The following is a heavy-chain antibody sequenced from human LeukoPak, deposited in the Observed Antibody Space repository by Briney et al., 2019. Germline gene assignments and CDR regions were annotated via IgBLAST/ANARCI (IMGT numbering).Heavy chain of an antibody. CDR1: GGSISSDDFS. J-gene: IGHJ4*02. CDR2: MYHRGTT. D-gene: IGHD3-10*01. Sequence: PSETLPLTCAVSGGSISSDDFSWSWIRQTPGKGLEWIGYMYHRGTTHYNPSLKSRVTISVDRSKNQFSLRLTSATAADTAVYYCAGRSGKYPYYFDYWGQGTLVTVSS. V-gene: IGHV4-30-2*01. CDR3: AGRSGKYPYYFDY.